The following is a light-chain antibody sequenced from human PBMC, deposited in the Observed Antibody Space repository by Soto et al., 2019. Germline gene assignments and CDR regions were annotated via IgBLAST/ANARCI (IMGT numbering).Light chain of an antibody. Sequence: TQPASVSGSPGQSITISCTGTSSTVGGFNVVSWYQQHPGKAPKVIIYEGIKRPSGVSNRFSGSNSGSTASLTISGLQAEDEADYYCCSYVGATTYVFGTGTKVTVL. CDR2: EGI. CDR3: CSYVGATTYV. CDR1: SSTVGGFNV. V-gene: IGLV2-23*01. J-gene: IGLJ1*01.